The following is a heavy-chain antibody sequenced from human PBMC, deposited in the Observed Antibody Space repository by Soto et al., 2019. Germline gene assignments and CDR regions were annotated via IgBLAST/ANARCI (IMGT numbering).Heavy chain of an antibody. D-gene: IGHD3-22*01. Sequence: PGESLKISCKGSGYSFTSYSMNWVRQAPGKGLEWVSSISSSSSYIYYADSVKGRFTISRDNAKNSLYLQMNSLRAEDTAVYYCARVMSVIQYYMDVWGKGTTVTVSS. CDR3: ARVMSVIQYYMDV. V-gene: IGHV3-21*01. CDR1: GYSFTSYS. J-gene: IGHJ6*03. CDR2: ISSSSSYI.